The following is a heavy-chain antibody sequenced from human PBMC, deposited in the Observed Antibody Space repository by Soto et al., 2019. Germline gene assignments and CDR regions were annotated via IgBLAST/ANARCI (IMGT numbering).Heavy chain of an antibody. CDR1: GGSISSGGYY. Sequence: QVQLQESGPGLVKPSQTLSLLCTVSGGSISSGGYYWTWIRQRPGKGLEWIGYLYNSGSTYYSPSLKSRLNISGDTSKNQFPLKLSSVSAADSAGDYCARAKGRSFCDYLGQGTLVTVSS. V-gene: IGHV4-31*03. CDR3: ARAKGRSFCDY. J-gene: IGHJ4*02. CDR2: LYNSGST. D-gene: IGHD3-10*01.